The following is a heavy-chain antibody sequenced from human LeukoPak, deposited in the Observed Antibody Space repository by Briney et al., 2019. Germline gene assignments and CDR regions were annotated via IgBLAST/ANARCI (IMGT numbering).Heavy chain of an antibody. Sequence: ASVKVSCKASGYTFTSYDINWVRQATGQGLEWMGWMNPNSGNTGYAQKFQGRVTMTRNISISTAYMELSSLRSEDTAVYYCARAPAAGTDFFDYWGQGTLVTVSS. D-gene: IGHD6-13*01. CDR2: MNPNSGNT. V-gene: IGHV1-8*01. CDR1: GYTFTSYD. CDR3: ARAPAAGTDFFDY. J-gene: IGHJ4*02.